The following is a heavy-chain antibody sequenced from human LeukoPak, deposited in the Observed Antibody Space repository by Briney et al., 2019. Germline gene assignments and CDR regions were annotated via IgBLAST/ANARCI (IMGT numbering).Heavy chain of an antibody. CDR2: ISGSGGST. Sequence: GGSLRLSCAASGFTFISYAMSWVRQAPVKGLEWVSIISGSGGSTYYADSVKGRFTISKDNSKNTLYLQMNSLRAEDTAVYYCATTGSGSYYDYWGQGTLVTVSS. CDR1: GFTFISYA. V-gene: IGHV3-23*01. CDR3: ATTGSGSYYDY. J-gene: IGHJ4*02. D-gene: IGHD1-26*01.